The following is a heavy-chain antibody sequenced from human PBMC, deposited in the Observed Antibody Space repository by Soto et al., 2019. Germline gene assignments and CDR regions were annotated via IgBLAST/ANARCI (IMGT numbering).Heavy chain of an antibody. CDR3: ARATNIIMGAISAEDACDI. J-gene: IGHJ3*02. D-gene: IGHD1-26*01. CDR2: VSVYSGDT. CDR1: GYTFDYYG. Sequence: SVKVSCKASGYTFDYYGINWVRQARGQGLEWMGWVSVYSGDTKYAQKVQGRVTMSTDTSTNTAYMELRSLKSDDTAVYYCARATNIIMGAISAEDACDIWGQGTRVTVSS. V-gene: IGHV1-18*04.